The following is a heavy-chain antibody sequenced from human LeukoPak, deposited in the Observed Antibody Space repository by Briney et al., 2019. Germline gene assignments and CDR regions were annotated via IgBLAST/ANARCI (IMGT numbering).Heavy chain of an antibody. D-gene: IGHD2-2*01. V-gene: IGHV3-7*01. CDR1: AFTFSKYS. Sequence: GGSLRLSCEASAFTFSKYSMTWVRQGPGRRLEWVATIKEDGSAQDYVDSVKGRFTTPRDNAKKLVSLQMNSLRAEDTAVYYCATTSSLPDYFHYWGQGILVTVSS. CDR3: ATTSSLPDYFHY. CDR2: IKEDGSAQ. J-gene: IGHJ4*02.